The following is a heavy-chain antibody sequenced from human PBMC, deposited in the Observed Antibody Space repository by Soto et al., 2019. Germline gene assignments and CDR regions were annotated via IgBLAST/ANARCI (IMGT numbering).Heavy chain of an antibody. CDR3: ARDVRIAVAGTFP. CDR1: GYTFTSYA. CDR2: INAGNGNT. Sequence: GASVKVSCKASGYTFTSYAMHWVRQAPGQRLEWMGWINAGNGNTKYSQKFQGRVTITRDTSASTAYMELSSLRSEDMAVYYCARDVRIAVAGTFPWGQGTLVTVSS. J-gene: IGHJ5*02. D-gene: IGHD6-19*01. V-gene: IGHV1-3*01.